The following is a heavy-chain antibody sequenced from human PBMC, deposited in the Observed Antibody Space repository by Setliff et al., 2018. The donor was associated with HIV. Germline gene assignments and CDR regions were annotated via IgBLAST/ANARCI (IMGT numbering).Heavy chain of an antibody. Sequence: GGSLRLSCAASGFTFTSYWMIWVRQAPGKGLEWVANINQDGSEKNYVDSVKGRFTISRDNAKNSLYLQMDSLRVEDTTVYYCWSGYTSGRWSQGTLVTVSS. CDR3: WSGYTSGR. CDR1: GFTFTSYW. CDR2: INQDGSEK. D-gene: IGHD6-19*01. J-gene: IGHJ4*02. V-gene: IGHV3-7*01.